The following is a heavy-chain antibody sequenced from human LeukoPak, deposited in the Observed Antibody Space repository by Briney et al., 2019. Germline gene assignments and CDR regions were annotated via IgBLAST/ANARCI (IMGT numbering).Heavy chain of an antibody. J-gene: IGHJ5*02. V-gene: IGHV3-11*06. Sequence: GGSLTLSCAASGFTFSDYYMSWIRQAPGKGLEWVSYISSSSSYTNYADSVKGRFTISRDNAKDSLYLQMNSLRAEDTAVYYCARHGPWDYGGNSGEWFDPWGQGTLVTVSS. D-gene: IGHD4-23*01. CDR3: ARHGPWDYGGNSGEWFDP. CDR1: GFTFSDYY. CDR2: ISSSSSYT.